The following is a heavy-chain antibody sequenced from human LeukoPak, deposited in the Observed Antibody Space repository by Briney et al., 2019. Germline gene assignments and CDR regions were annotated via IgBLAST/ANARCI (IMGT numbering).Heavy chain of an antibody. V-gene: IGHV4-59*08. CDR2: IYYSGNT. Sequence: PSETLSLTCTVSGGSISSYYWSWIRQPPGKGLEWIGYIYYSGNTNYNPSLKSRVTISVDTSKNQFSLKLSSVTAADTAVYYCARGGGSTGDAFDIWGQGTMVTVSS. CDR3: ARGGGSTGDAFDI. J-gene: IGHJ3*02. D-gene: IGHD3-16*01. CDR1: GGSISSYY.